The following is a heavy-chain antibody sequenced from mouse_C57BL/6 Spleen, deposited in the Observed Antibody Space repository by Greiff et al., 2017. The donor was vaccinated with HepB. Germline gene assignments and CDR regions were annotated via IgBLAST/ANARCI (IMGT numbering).Heavy chain of an antibody. CDR1: GFTFSSYA. D-gene: IGHD1-1*01. V-gene: IGHV5-4*03. J-gene: IGHJ1*03. CDR3: ARARSSYWYFDV. Sequence: EVMLVESGGGLVKPGGSLKLSCAASGFTFSSYAMSWVRQTPEKRLEWVATISDGGSYTYYPDNVKGRFTISRDNAKNNLYLQMSHLKSEDTAMYYGARARSSYWYFDVWGTGTTVTVSS. CDR2: ISDGGSYT.